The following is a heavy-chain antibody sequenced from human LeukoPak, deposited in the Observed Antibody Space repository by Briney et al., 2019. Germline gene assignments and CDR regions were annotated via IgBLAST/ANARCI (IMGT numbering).Heavy chain of an antibody. CDR1: GFSLSDYE. J-gene: IGHJ4*02. CDR2: ITKTSNER. Sequence: GGSLRLSCAVSGFSLSDYEMNWVRQAPGKGLEWVSYITKTSNERYYADSVKGRLTISRDNPKNSLYLLMNSLGVEDTAVYYCAREGSVDDFDYWGQGIQVTVSS. CDR3: AREGSVDDFDY. D-gene: IGHD6-19*01. V-gene: IGHV3-48*03.